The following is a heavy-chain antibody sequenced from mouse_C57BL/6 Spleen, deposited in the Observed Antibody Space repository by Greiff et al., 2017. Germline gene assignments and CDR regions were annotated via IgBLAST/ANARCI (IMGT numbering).Heavy chain of an antibody. CDR2: IYPGSGST. Sequence: QVQLQQSGAELVKPGASVKMSCKASGYTFTSYWITWVKQRPGHGLEWIGDIYPGSGSTNYNEKFKSKATLTVDTSSSTAYMQLSSLTSEDAAVYYCARQGYGSGNYWGQGTTLTVSS. V-gene: IGHV1-55*01. D-gene: IGHD1-1*01. J-gene: IGHJ2*01. CDR1: GYTFTSYW. CDR3: ARQGYGSGNY.